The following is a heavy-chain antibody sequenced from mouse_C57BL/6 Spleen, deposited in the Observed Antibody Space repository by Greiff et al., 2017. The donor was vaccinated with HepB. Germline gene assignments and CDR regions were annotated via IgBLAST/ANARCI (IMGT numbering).Heavy chain of an antibody. J-gene: IGHJ3*01. CDR3: ARWDDYDWFAY. CDR2: VYPYNGGT. CDR1: GFTFTDYY. D-gene: IGHD2-4*01. V-gene: IGHV1-36*01. Sequence: LVESGPSVKISCKASGFTFTDYYMHWVKQSHGKSLEWIGLVYPYNGGTSYNQKFKGKATLTVDTSSSTAYMELNSLTSEDSAVYYCARWDDYDWFAYWGQGTLVTVSA.